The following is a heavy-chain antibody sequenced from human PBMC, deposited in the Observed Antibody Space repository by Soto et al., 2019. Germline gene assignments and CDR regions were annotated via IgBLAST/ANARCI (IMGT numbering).Heavy chain of an antibody. CDR3: AKDSSPWGYGSGSYFDY. CDR2: ISYDGSNK. D-gene: IGHD3-10*01. J-gene: IGHJ4*02. V-gene: IGHV3-30*18. CDR1: GFTFSSYG. Sequence: GSLRLSCAASGFTFSSYGMHWVRQAPGKGLEWVAVISYDGSNKYYADSVKGRFTISRDNSKNTLYLQMNSLRAEDTAVYYCAKDSSPWGYGSGSYFDYWGQGTLVTVSS.